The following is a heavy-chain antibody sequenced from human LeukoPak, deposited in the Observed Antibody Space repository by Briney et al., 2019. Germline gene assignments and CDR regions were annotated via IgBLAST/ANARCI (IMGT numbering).Heavy chain of an antibody. CDR2: IYHSGST. CDR1: GYSISSGYY. V-gene: IGHV4-38-2*02. CDR3: ARVHYLEGGAFDI. Sequence: SETLSLTCTVSGYSISSGYYWGWIRQPPGKGLEWIGSIYHSGSTYYNPSLKSRVTISVDTSKNQFSLKLSSVTAADTAVYYCARVHYLEGGAFDIWGQGTMVTVSS. J-gene: IGHJ3*02. D-gene: IGHD1-26*01.